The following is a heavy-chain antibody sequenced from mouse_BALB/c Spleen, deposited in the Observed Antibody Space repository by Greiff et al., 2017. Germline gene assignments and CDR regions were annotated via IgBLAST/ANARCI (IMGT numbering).Heavy chain of an antibody. D-gene: IGHD1-2*01. CDR1: GYTFTDYE. CDR3: TRNYGYENYFDY. Sequence: QVQLQQSGAELVRPGASVTLSCKASGYTFTDYEMHWVKQTPVHGLEWIGAIDPETGGTAYNQKFKGKATLTADKSSSTAYMELRSLTSEDSAVYYCTRNYGYENYFDYWGQGTTLTVSS. J-gene: IGHJ2*01. CDR2: IDPETGGT. V-gene: IGHV1-15*01.